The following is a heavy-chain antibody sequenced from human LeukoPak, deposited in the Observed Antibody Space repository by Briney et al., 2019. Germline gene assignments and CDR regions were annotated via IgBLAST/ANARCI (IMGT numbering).Heavy chain of an antibody. V-gene: IGHV3-30*15. Sequence: PGGSLRLSCAASGFTFSGSPMHWVRQAPGKGLEWVAIISRDGSSHYYADSVKGRFTISRDNSENTVYLQMSSLRAEDTAVYYCAREGNSASHIHYYYFYMGVWGKGTTVTVSS. D-gene: IGHD2-2*01. CDR2: ISRDGSSH. CDR3: AREGNSASHIHYYYFYMGV. CDR1: GFTFSGSP. J-gene: IGHJ6*03.